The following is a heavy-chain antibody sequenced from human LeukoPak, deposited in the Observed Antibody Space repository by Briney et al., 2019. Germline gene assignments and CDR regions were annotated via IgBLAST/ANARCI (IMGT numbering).Heavy chain of an antibody. V-gene: IGHV3-53*01. CDR2: IYSGAAT. J-gene: IGHJ4*02. Sequence: GGSLRLSCAASGFTVSGNYMSWVRQAPGKGLEWVSFIYSGAATDYADSVKGRFTISTDNSKNTMYPQMNSLRADDTAMYYCARGFCSGGTCFDYWGQGTLVTVSS. D-gene: IGHD2-15*01. CDR1: GFTVSGNY. CDR3: ARGFCSGGTCFDY.